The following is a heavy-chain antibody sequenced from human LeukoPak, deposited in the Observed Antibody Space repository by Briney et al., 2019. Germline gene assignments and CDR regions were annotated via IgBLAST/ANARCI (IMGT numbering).Heavy chain of an antibody. CDR1: GFTFSSYG. V-gene: IGHV3-30*18. D-gene: IGHD3-9*01. Sequence: GRCLRLSCAASGFTFSSYGMHCVRQAPGKGLEWVAVISYDVSNKYYAGSVKGRFTISRDNSKNTLYLQMNSLRAEDTAVYYCAKGLYDILTGYYPLFDYWGQGTLVTVSS. J-gene: IGHJ4*02. CDR3: AKGLYDILTGYYPLFDY. CDR2: ISYDVSNK.